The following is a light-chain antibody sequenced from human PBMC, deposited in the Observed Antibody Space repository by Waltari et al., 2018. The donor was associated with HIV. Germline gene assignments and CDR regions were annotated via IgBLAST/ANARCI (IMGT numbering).Light chain of an antibody. CDR3: QQDNNWPPVT. J-gene: IGKJ4*01. V-gene: IGKV3-15*01. CDR2: GAS. Sequence: EIVMTQSPATLSVFPGERATLSCRASQSVSSNLAWYQQKPGQAPRPLIYGASTRATGIPARFSGSGSGTEFTLTISSLQSEDFAVYYCQQDNNWPPVTFGGGTKVEIK. CDR1: QSVSSN.